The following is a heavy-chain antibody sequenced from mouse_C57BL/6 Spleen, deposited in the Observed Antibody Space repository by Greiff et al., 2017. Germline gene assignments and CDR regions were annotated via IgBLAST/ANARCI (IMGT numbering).Heavy chain of an antibody. J-gene: IGHJ2*01. D-gene: IGHD2-14*01. CDR3: ARIGGTGSYFDY. CDR1: GYTFTRYW. Sequence: QVQLQQPGAELVKPGASVKLSCKASGYTFTRYWMHWVKQRPGQGLEWIGMIHPNSGSTNYNEKFKSKATLTVDKSSSTAYMQLSSLTSEDSAVYYCARIGGTGSYFDYWGQGTTLTVSS. V-gene: IGHV1-64*01. CDR2: IHPNSGST.